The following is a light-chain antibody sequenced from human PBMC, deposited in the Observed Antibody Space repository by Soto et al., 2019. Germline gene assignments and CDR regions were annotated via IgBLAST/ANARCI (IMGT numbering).Light chain of an antibody. V-gene: IGKV1-9*01. CDR1: QGISSY. CDR2: AAS. CDR3: QQLNSYPLT. Sequence: DIQLTQSPSFLSASVGDRVTITCRASQGISSYLAWYQQRPGKAPKLLIYAASTLQSGVPSRFSGSGSGTEFTLTISSLQPEDFATYYSQQLNSYPLTCGGGTKVEIK. J-gene: IGKJ4*01.